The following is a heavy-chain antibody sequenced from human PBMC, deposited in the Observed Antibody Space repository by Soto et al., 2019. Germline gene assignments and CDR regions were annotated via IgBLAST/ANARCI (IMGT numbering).Heavy chain of an antibody. D-gene: IGHD1-1*01. V-gene: IGHV3-23*01. CDR2: ISGSGGST. CDR1: GFTFSSYA. CDR3: AKDLNDPIPSESAEYFQH. Sequence: GGSLRLSCAASGFTFSSYAMSWVRQAPGKGLEWVSAISGSGGSTYYADSVKGRFTISRDNTKNTLYLQMNSLRAEDTDVYYWAKDLNDPIPSESAEYFQHWGQGTLVTVSS. J-gene: IGHJ1*01.